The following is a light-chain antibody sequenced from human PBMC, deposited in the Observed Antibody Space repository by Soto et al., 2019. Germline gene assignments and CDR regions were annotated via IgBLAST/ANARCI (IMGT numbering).Light chain of an antibody. Sequence: DIQMTQSPSTLSASVGDRVTITCRASQSLSNRLASYQQKPGKAPKVLIYDASSLESGVPSRFSGSGSGTDFILTISSLQHDDFATYYCQYYSAVWAFGQGPKVDIK. J-gene: IGKJ1*01. CDR2: DAS. V-gene: IGKV1-5*01. CDR3: QYYSAVWA. CDR1: QSLSNR.